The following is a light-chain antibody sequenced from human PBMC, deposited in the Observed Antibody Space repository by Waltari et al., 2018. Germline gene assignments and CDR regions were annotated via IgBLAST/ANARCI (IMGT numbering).Light chain of an antibody. CDR2: GAS. J-gene: IGKJ2*03. CDR1: PSVSSSY. CDR3: QQYGNSRGS. V-gene: IGKV3-20*01. Sequence: EIVLTQSPGTLSLSPGEGATLSCRASPSVSSSYLAWYQQKPGQAPRLLIYGASNRATDIPDRFTCSGSGTDFTLTINRLEPEDFAVYYCQQYGNSRGSFGQGTKLEIK.